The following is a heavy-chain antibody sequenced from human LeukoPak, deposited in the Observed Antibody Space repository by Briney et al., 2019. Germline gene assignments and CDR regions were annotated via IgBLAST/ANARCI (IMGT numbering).Heavy chain of an antibody. CDR3: ARGYYYMDV. Sequence: SETLSLTCAVYGGSFSGYYWSWIRQPPGKGLEWIGEINHSGSTNYNPSLKSRVTISVDTSKNQFPLKLSSVTAADTAVYYCARGYYYMDVWGKGTTVTVSS. J-gene: IGHJ6*03. V-gene: IGHV4-34*01. CDR2: INHSGST. CDR1: GGSFSGYY.